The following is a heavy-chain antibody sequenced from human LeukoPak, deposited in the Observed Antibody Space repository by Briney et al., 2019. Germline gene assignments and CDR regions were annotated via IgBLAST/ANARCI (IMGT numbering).Heavy chain of an antibody. CDR3: ARPPLRYFDWVYFDY. J-gene: IGHJ4*02. D-gene: IGHD3-9*01. CDR1: GYTFTGYY. V-gene: IGHV1-2*02. Sequence: ASVKVSCKASGYTFTGYYMHWVRQAPGQGLAWMGWINPNSGGTNYAQKFQGRVTMTRDTSISTAYMELSRLRSDDTAVYYCARPPLRYFDWVYFDYWGQGTLVTVSS. CDR2: INPNSGGT.